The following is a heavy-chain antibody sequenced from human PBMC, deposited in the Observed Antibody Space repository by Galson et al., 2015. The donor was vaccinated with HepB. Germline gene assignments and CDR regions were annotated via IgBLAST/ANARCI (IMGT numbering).Heavy chain of an antibody. D-gene: IGHD2-15*01. CDR2: INGYGDST. J-gene: IGHJ5*02. V-gene: IGHV3-23*01. Sequence: SLRLSCAASGFTFSNYAMSWVRQGPGKGLECVSYINGYGDSTYYVDSVKGRFTISRDNSKNTLYLQMNSLRAEDTAVYYCAKDRRIAVVVNDWFDTWGQGTLVTVSS. CDR3: AKDRRIAVVVNDWFDT. CDR1: GFTFSNYA.